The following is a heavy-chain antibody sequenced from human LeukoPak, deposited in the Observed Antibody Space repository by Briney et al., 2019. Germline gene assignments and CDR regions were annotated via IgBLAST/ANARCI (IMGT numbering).Heavy chain of an antibody. CDR3: AKDGLYYDFWSGSAGSFDY. CDR2: INQDGTEK. J-gene: IGHJ4*02. V-gene: IGHV3-7*01. D-gene: IGHD3-3*01. Sequence: PGGSLRLSCAASGFTFSSYWMSWVRQAPGEGLEWVAKINQDGTEKAYVDSVRGRFTISRDNAKNSLFLQMNSLRAEDTAVYYCAKDGLYYDFWSGSAGSFDYWGQGTLVTVSS. CDR1: GFTFSSYW.